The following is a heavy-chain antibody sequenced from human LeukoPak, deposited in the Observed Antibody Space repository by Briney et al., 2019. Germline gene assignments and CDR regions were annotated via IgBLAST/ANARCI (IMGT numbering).Heavy chain of an antibody. CDR1: GGSISSSTYY. CDR2: IFYSGT. CDR3: ARQSSDILTGYYRGPYYYYGMDV. J-gene: IGHJ6*02. V-gene: IGHV4-39*01. D-gene: IGHD3-9*01. Sequence: SETLSLTCTVSGGSISSSTYYWGWIRQPPGKGLEWIGNIFYSGTYYNPSLKSGVTISVDTSKNQFSLKLSSVTAADTAVYYCARQSSDILTGYYRGPYYYYGMDVWGQGTTVTVSS.